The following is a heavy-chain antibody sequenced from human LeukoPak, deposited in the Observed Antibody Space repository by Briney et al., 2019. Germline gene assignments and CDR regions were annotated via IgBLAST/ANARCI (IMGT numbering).Heavy chain of an antibody. V-gene: IGHV3-20*04. J-gene: IGHJ3*02. CDR3: ARSFCSSTSCYLPLDAFDI. Sequence: PGGSLRLSCAASGFTFDEYGMSWVRQAPGKGLEWVSGINWNGGSTGYADSVKGRFTISRDNAKNSLYLQMNSLRAEDTALYYCARSFCSSTSCYLPLDAFDIWGQGTMVTVSS. CDR1: GFTFDEYG. CDR2: INWNGGST. D-gene: IGHD2-2*01.